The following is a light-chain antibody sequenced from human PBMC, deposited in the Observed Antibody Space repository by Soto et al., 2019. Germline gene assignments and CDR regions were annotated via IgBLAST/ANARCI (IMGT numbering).Light chain of an antibody. Sequence: DIQMTQSPSTLSASVGDRVTITCRASQSVGSWLAWYQQKPGKAPKLLIYKASSLESGVPSRFSGSGSGTEFSLTISRLQPDGFASYHCQQYGSSSPGTFGQGTKVEIK. CDR2: KAS. V-gene: IGKV1-5*03. CDR3: QQYGSSSPGT. J-gene: IGKJ1*01. CDR1: QSVGSW.